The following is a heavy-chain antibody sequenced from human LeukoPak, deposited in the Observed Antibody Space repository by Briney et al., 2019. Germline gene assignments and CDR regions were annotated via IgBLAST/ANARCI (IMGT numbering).Heavy chain of an antibody. CDR2: ISGSGGST. J-gene: IGHJ4*02. Sequence: GGSLRLSCAASGFTLSSYAMSWVRQAPGKGLEWVSAISGSGGSTYYADSVKGRFTISRDNSKNTLYLQMNSLRAEDTAVYYCANGQWLAHFDYWGQGTLVTVSS. CDR1: GFTLSSYA. V-gene: IGHV3-23*01. CDR3: ANGQWLAHFDY. D-gene: IGHD6-19*01.